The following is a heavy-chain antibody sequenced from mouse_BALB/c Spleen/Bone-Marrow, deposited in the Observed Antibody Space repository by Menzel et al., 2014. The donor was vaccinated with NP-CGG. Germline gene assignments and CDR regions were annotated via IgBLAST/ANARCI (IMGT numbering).Heavy chain of an antibody. V-gene: IGHV14-3*02. CDR2: IDPANGNT. CDR3: ARYGGRYYAMDY. D-gene: IGHD1-1*01. J-gene: IGHJ4*01. Sequence: VQLQQPGAELVKPGASVKLSCTASGFNIKDTYMHWVKQRPEQGLEWIGRIDPANGNTNYDPRFQGKATITADTSSNTAYLQLSSLTSEDTAVYYGARYGGRYYAMDYWGQGTSVTVSS. CDR1: GFNIKDTY.